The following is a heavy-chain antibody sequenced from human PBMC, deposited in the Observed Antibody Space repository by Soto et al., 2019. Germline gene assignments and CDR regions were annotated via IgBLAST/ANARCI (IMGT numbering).Heavy chain of an antibody. D-gene: IGHD3-3*01. J-gene: IGHJ5*02. CDR1: CGSDNGYY. Sequence: SETLSLTCAVYCGSDNGYYWNWLSQHAGKGLEWVGKINHTGGTHYNPYLKSRVTMSVDTSKNPFSLRLSSVTAADTAIYYCATRITVFGLLIPPLDPWVQGNQV. CDR3: ATRITVFGLLIPPLDP. V-gene: IGHV4-34*01. CDR2: INHTGGT.